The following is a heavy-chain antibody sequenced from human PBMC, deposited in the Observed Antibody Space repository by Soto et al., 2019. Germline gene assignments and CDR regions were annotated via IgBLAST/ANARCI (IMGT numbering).Heavy chain of an antibody. CDR3: AKTPTYCSSTSCYECWDYYYYGLDV. CDR2: ISGSGGST. CDR1: GFTFSSYA. V-gene: IGHV3-23*01. Sequence: GGSLRLSCAASGFTFSSYAMSWVRQAPGKGLEWVSGISGSGGSTHYADSVKGRFTISRDNSKNTLYLQMSSLRAEDTALYYCAKTPTYCSSTSCYECWDYYYYGLDVWGQGTTVTVS. D-gene: IGHD2-2*01. J-gene: IGHJ6*02.